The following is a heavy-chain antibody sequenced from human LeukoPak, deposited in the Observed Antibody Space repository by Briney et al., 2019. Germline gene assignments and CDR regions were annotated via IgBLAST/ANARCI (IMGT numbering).Heavy chain of an antibody. Sequence: GSLRPSCAASGFTFSSYAMNWVRQAPGKGLEWVSGISGGGGSTYFADSVRGRFTISRDNSKNTLYVQMSSLRAEDTAVYYCAKTPTKDIVATRLFDYWGRGTLVTVSS. CDR1: GFTFSSYA. V-gene: IGHV3-23*01. J-gene: IGHJ4*02. CDR3: AKTPTKDIVATRLFDY. D-gene: IGHD5-12*01. CDR2: ISGGGGST.